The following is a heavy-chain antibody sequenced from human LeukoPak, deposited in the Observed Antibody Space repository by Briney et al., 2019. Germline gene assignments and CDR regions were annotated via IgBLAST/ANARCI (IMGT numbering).Heavy chain of an antibody. CDR3: ARDLVAVAGTNYYYYMDV. CDR2: INWNGGST. Sequence: GGSLRLSCAASGFTFSSYSMNWVRQAPGKGLEWVSGINWNGGSTGYADSVKGRFTISRDNAKNSLYLQMNSLRAEDTALYYCARDLVAVAGTNYYYYMDVWGKGTTVTISS. V-gene: IGHV3-20*04. J-gene: IGHJ6*03. D-gene: IGHD6-19*01. CDR1: GFTFSSYS.